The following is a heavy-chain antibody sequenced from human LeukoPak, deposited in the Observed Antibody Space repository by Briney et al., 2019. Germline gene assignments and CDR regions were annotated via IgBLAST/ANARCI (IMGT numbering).Heavy chain of an antibody. CDR1: GFSFSSYE. CDR2: ISPSGSTK. CDR3: ARDRGLLDSSGWYDY. D-gene: IGHD6-19*01. V-gene: IGHV3-48*03. J-gene: IGHJ5*01. Sequence: GGSLRLSCAASGFSFSSYEMNWVRQAPGKGLEWGSNISPSGSTKYYADSVKGRFTISRDNAKNSLYLQMNSLRAEDTAVYYCARDRGLLDSSGWYDYWGHGTLLTVSS.